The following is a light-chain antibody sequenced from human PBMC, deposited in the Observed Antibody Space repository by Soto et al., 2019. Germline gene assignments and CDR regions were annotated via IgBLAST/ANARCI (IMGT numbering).Light chain of an antibody. CDR2: DAS. Sequence: EIVLKQSPGTLSLSTGERATLSCRVSHSDNSYLAWYQQKPGQAPRLLIYDASNSATGIPARFSGSGSGTDFTLTISSLEPEDFAVYYCQQRSNWPPWTFGQGTKVDIK. J-gene: IGKJ1*01. CDR3: QQRSNWPPWT. V-gene: IGKV3-11*01. CDR1: HSDNSY.